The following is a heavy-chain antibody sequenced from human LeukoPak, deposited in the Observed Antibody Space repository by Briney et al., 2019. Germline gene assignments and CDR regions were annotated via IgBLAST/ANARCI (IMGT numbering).Heavy chain of an antibody. CDR2: IFPGDSDT. Sequence: GESLKISCKGSGYSFSSHWIGWLRQMPGKGLEWMGIIFPGDSDTTYSPSFQGQVTMSADKSISTVYLQVNRLKASDTAMYYCARQTRQCSGGSCYSDLWGQGTLVTVSS. CDR3: ARQTRQCSGGSCYSDL. CDR1: GYSFSSHW. J-gene: IGHJ4*02. D-gene: IGHD2-15*01. V-gene: IGHV5-51*01.